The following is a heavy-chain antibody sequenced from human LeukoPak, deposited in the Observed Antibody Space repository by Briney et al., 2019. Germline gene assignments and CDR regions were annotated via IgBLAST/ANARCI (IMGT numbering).Heavy chain of an antibody. D-gene: IGHD3-22*01. V-gene: IGHV3-23*01. Sequence: PGGSLRLSCAASGFTFSSYGMSWVRQAPGKGLEWVSAISGSGGSTYYADSVKGRFTISRDNAKNSLYLQMNSLRAEDTAVYYCAKGGYYDRLKGFDYWGQGTLVTVSS. CDR3: AKGGYYDRLKGFDY. CDR2: ISGSGGST. J-gene: IGHJ4*02. CDR1: GFTFSSYG.